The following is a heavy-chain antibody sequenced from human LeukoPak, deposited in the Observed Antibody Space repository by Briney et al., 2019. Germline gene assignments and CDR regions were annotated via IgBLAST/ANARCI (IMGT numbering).Heavy chain of an antibody. D-gene: IGHD4/OR15-4a*01. CDR1: GFTFSNKS. V-gene: IGHV3-48*04. CDR2: ISPSSSTI. Sequence: PGGSLRLSCAASGFTFSNKSMNWVRQTPGKGLEWVSYISPSSSTIYYADSVKGRFTISRDNGKNSLDLQMNSLRADDTAVYYCARDTLGEGEDANYAVYYFDYWGQGTVVTVSS. J-gene: IGHJ4*02. CDR3: ARDTLGEGEDANYAVYYFDY.